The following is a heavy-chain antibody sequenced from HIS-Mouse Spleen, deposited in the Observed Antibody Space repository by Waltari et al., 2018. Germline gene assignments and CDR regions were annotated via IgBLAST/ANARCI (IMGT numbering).Heavy chain of an antibody. CDR2: IYYSGST. CDR3: AREIPYSSSWYDWYFDL. J-gene: IGHJ2*01. V-gene: IGHV4-39*07. CDR1: GGSISRSSYY. D-gene: IGHD6-13*01. Sequence: QLQLQESGLGLVKPSETLSLTCTVPGGSISRSSYYWGGIRQPPGKGLEWIGSIYYSGSTYYNPSLKSRVTISVDTSKNQFSLKLSSVTAADTAVYYCAREIPYSSSWYDWYFDLWGRGTLVTVSS.